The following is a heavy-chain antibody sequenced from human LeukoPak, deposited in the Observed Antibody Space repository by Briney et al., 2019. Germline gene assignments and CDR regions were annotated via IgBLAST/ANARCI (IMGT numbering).Heavy chain of an antibody. J-gene: IGHJ4*02. Sequence: KPSETLSLTCAVYGGSFSGYYWSWIRQPPVKGLEWIGEINHSGSTNYNPSLKSRVTTSVDTSKNQFSLKLSSVTAADTAVYYCARESLTLAAAGTSRVIGYWGQGTLVTVSS. CDR3: ARESLTLAAAGTSRVIGY. D-gene: IGHD6-13*01. CDR1: GGSFSGYY. CDR2: INHSGST. V-gene: IGHV4-34*01.